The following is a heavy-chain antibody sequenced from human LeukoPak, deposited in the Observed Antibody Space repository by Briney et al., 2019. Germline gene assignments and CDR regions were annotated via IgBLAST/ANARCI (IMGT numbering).Heavy chain of an antibody. V-gene: IGHV4-4*09. Sequence: PSETLSLTCTVSGGSISSYYWSWIRQPPGKGLEWIGYIYTSGSTNYNPSLKSRVTISVDTSKNQFSLKLSSVTAADTAVYYCARGSSRFLEWLLYRGNPNYYYYMDVWGKGTTVTVSS. D-gene: IGHD3-3*01. J-gene: IGHJ6*03. CDR1: GGSISSYY. CDR2: IYTSGST. CDR3: ARGSSRFLEWLLYRGNPNYYYYMDV.